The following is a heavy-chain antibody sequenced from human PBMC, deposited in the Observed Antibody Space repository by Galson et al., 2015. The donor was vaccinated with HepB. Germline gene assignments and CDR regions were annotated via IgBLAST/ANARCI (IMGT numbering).Heavy chain of an antibody. CDR3: ARGKMVYAAAFDP. D-gene: IGHD2-8*01. V-gene: IGHV1-18*01. CDR1: GYTFTDSG. CDR2: ISAYNGNT. Sequence: SVKVSCKASGYTFTDSGIIWVRQAPGQGLEWMGWISAYNGNTKFAQKLQGRVTMTTDTSTSTAYMELRSLRSDDTAVYYCARGKMVYAAAFDPWGQGTLVTVSS. J-gene: IGHJ5*02.